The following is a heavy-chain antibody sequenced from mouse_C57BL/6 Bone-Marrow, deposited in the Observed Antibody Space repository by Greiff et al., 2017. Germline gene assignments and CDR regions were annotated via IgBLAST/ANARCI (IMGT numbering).Heavy chain of an antibody. Sequence: VKVVESGPGLVAPSQSLSITCTVSGFSLTSYAISWVRQPPGKGLEWLGVIWTGGGTNYNSALKSRLSISKDNSKSQVFLKMNSLQTDDTARYYCARNVEDGNYFYYAMDYWGQGTSVTVSS. J-gene: IGHJ4*01. V-gene: IGHV2-9-1*01. CDR1: GFSLTSYA. CDR2: IWTGGGT. D-gene: IGHD2-1*01. CDR3: ARNVEDGNYFYYAMDY.